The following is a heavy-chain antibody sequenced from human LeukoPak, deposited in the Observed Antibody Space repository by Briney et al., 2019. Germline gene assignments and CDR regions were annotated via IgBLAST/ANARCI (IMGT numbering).Heavy chain of an antibody. D-gene: IGHD1-26*01. J-gene: IGHJ4*02. CDR3: ARVGGSYQTAYYFDC. Sequence: ASVKVSCKASGYTFTSYGISWVRQAPGQGLEWMGWISAYNGNTNYAQKLQGRVTMTTDTSTSTAYMELRSLRSDDTAVYYCARVGGSYQTAYYFDCWGQGTLVTVSS. V-gene: IGHV1-18*01. CDR2: ISAYNGNT. CDR1: GYTFTSYG.